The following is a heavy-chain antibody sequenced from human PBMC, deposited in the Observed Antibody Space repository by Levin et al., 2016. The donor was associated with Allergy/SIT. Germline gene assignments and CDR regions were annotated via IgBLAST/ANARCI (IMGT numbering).Heavy chain of an antibody. V-gene: IGHV3-23*01. Sequence: WIRQPPGKGLEWVSAISGSGGSTYYADSVKGRFTISRDNSKNTLYLQMNSLRAEDTAVYYCAKDLGALLRYFDWLADYWGQGTLVTVSS. D-gene: IGHD3-9*01. J-gene: IGHJ4*02. CDR3: AKDLGALLRYFDWLADY. CDR2: ISGSGGST.